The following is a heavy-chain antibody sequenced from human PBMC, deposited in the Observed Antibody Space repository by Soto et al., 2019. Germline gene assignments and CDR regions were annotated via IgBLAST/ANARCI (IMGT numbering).Heavy chain of an antibody. V-gene: IGHV2-5*01. CDR1: GFSLTTTGLG. J-gene: IGHJ5*02. CDR3: AHEGFGSDNWFDA. CDR2: IYWNDEK. Sequence: QITLKESGPPLVTPTQTLTLTCTFSGFSLTTTGLGVAWIRQPPGKALEWLALIYWNDEKRYRPSLRSRLTITKDTSKNQVVLKMTDMDPVDTATYYCAHEGFGSDNWFDAWGQGTLVIVSS. D-gene: IGHD3-10*01.